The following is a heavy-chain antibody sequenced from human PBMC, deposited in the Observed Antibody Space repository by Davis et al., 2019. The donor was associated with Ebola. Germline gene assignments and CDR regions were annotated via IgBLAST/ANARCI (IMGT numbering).Heavy chain of an antibody. CDR2: ISGSGGST. Sequence: GGSLRLSCAASGFTFSSYAMSWVRQAPGKGLEWVSAISGSGGSTYYADSVKGRFTISRDNSKNTAYLQMNSLKTEDTAVYYCNSGSGWSDYWGQGTLVTVSS. J-gene: IGHJ4*02. CDR1: GFTFSSYA. CDR3: NSGSGWSDY. D-gene: IGHD6-19*01. V-gene: IGHV3-23*01.